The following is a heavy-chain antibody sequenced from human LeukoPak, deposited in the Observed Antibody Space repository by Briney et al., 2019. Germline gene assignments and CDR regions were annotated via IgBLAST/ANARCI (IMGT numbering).Heavy chain of an antibody. Sequence: QPGGSLRLSCAASGFTLSGYAMYWVRQSPGKGLEWVAFISYDGSNKYHADSVKGRFSISRDNSKSTLYLEMKSLRDEDTAVYYCARDLYSGTYYLDYWGQGTLVTVSS. D-gene: IGHD1-26*01. CDR1: GFTLSGYA. J-gene: IGHJ4*02. CDR3: ARDLYSGTYYLDY. V-gene: IGHV3-30-3*01. CDR2: ISYDGSNK.